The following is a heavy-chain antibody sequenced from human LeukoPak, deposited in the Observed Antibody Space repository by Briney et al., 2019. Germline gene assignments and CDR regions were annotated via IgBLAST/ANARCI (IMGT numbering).Heavy chain of an antibody. J-gene: IGHJ4*02. Sequence: ASVNVSCKASGYIFTSYYVHWVRQAPGQGLEWMGIINPSGGSTSYAQKFQGRVTMTRDTSTSTVYMELSSLRSEDTAVYYCARGPDYYDPSYYFDYWGQGTLVTVSS. CDR3: ARGPDYYDPSYYFDY. D-gene: IGHD3-22*01. CDR1: GYIFTSYY. V-gene: IGHV1-46*01. CDR2: INPSGGST.